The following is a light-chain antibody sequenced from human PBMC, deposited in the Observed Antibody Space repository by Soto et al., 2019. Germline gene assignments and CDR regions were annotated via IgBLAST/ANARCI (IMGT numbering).Light chain of an antibody. CDR2: AAS. Sequence: EIVMTQSPATLSVSPGERATLSCRASQSVTTNLAWYQQKPGQAPRLLIYAASTRATGIPARFSGSGSGTELTPTISSLQSEDFAVYFCQQYNYWPRTFGQGTKVEIK. CDR3: QQYNYWPRT. J-gene: IGKJ1*01. CDR1: QSVTTN. V-gene: IGKV3-15*01.